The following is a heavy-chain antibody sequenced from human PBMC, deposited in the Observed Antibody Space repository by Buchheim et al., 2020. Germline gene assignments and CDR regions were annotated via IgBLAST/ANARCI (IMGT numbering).Heavy chain of an antibody. V-gene: IGHV3-20*01. CDR1: GFTFEDYG. D-gene: IGHD1-26*01. Sequence: EVHLVESGGRAVRPGGSLRLSCAASGFTFEDYGMSWVRQAPGKGLEWVSGINWNGAATRYADSVEGRFTISRDNAQNSLYLQMTSRTAEDTALYHCVRGGGSYTANPFDYWGQGTL. CDR3: VRGGGSYTANPFDY. CDR2: INWNGAAT. J-gene: IGHJ4*02.